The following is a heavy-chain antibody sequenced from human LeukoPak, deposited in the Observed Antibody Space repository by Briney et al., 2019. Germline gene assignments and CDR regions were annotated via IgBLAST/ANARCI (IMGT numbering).Heavy chain of an antibody. CDR3: ARVRYYDSSGYYPSSYYFDY. V-gene: IGHV4-30-2*01. CDR1: GGSISSGGYS. CDR2: IYHSGST. Sequence: SETLSLTCAVSGGSISSGGYSWSWIRQPPGKGLEWIGYIYHSGSTYYNPSLRSRVTISVDRSKNQFSLKLSSVTAADTAVYYCARVRYYDSSGYYPSSYYFDYWGQGTLVTVSS. D-gene: IGHD3-22*01. J-gene: IGHJ4*02.